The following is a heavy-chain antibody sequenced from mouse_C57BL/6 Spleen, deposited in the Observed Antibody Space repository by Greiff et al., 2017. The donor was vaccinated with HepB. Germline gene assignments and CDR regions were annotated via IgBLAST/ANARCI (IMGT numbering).Heavy chain of an antibody. CDR1: GYAFSSSW. J-gene: IGHJ2*01. CDR3: ARELANWDVPFDY. V-gene: IGHV1-82*01. D-gene: IGHD4-1*01. Sequence: VQLQQSGPELVKPGASVKISCKASGYAFSSSWMNWVKQRPGKGLEWIGRIYPGDGDTNYNGKFKGKATLTADKSSSTAYMQLSSLTSEDSAVYFCARELANWDVPFDYWGQGTTLTVSS. CDR2: IYPGDGDT.